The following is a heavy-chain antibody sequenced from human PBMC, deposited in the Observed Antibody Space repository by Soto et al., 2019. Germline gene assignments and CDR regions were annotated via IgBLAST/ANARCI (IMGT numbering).Heavy chain of an antibody. D-gene: IGHD3-10*01. CDR2: ISDSGNTI. CDR1: GFTFSDYY. V-gene: IGHV3-11*01. Sequence: AGSLSLSCAASGFTFSDYYMSWIRQTPGKGLEWVSYISDSGNTIYYADSVKGRFTISRDNAKNSLYLQMNSLRAEDTAVYYCARDPRRTTMIRGVLNWFDPWGQATLVTSPQ. J-gene: IGHJ5*02. CDR3: ARDPRRTTMIRGVLNWFDP.